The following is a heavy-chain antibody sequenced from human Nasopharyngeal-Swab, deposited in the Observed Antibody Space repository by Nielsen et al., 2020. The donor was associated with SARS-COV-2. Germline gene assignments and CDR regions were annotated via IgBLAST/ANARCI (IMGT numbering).Heavy chain of an antibody. V-gene: IGHV4-34*01. D-gene: IGHD2/OR15-2a*01. CDR3: ARGLSGIGQDNRRGRGACYYYYYMDV. J-gene: IGHJ6*03. Sequence: WIRQPPGKGPEWIAEINHSGSTNYNPSLKSRVTLSVDTSMNQVSLEVSSVTAADTAVYYCARGLSGIGQDNRRGRGACYYYYYMDVWGKGTTVTVSS. CDR2: INHSGST.